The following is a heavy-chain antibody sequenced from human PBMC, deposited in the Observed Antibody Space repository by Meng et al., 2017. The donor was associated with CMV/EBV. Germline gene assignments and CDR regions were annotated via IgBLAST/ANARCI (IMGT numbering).Heavy chain of an antibody. D-gene: IGHD6-13*01. V-gene: IGHV4-34*01. J-gene: IGHJ5*02. CDR2: INHSGST. Sequence: SETLSLTCAVYGGSFSGYYWSWIRQPPGRGLEWIGEINHSGSTNYNPSLKSRVTISVDTSKNQFSLKLSSVTAADTAVYYCARDRVTAAAGVGWFDPWGQGTLVTVSS. CDR3: ARDRVTAAAGVGWFDP. CDR1: GGSFSGYY.